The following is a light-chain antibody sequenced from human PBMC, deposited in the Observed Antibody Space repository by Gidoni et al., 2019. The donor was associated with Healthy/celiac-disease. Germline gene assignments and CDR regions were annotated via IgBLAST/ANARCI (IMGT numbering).Light chain of an antibody. CDR3: QQYGSSPWT. CDR2: GAS. J-gene: IGKJ1*01. V-gene: IGKV3-20*01. CDR1: QSVSSSY. Sequence: ESVLTQSPGTLSLSPGERATLSCRASQSVSSSYLAWYQQKPGQAPRRLLYGASSRATGIPDRFSGSGSGTDFTLTISRLEPEDFAVYYCQQYGSSPWTFGQGTKVEIK.